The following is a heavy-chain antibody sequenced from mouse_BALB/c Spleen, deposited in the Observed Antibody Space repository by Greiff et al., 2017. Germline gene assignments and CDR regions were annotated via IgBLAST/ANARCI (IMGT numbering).Heavy chain of an antibody. V-gene: IGHV1-81*01. J-gene: IGHJ2*01. CDR3: ARMELLRLYVDY. D-gene: IGHD1-2*01. CDR2: IYPGSGST. CDR1: GYTFTAYV. Sequence: VQLQQSGPELVKPGASVKMSCKASGYTFTAYVISWVKQRTGQGLEWIGEIYPGSGSTYYNEKFKGKATLTADKSSNTAYMQLSSLTSEDSAVFFCARMELLRLYVDYWGQGTTLTVSA.